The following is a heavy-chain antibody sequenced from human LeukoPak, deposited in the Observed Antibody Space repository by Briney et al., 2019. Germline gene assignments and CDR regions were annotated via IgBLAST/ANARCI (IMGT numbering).Heavy chain of an antibody. CDR3: VRGGHIGFDY. V-gene: IGHV3-13*04. J-gene: IGHJ4*02. Sequence: GGSLTLCCAASGFTFSDFDMHWGRQATGRGLEWVSSIASAGDTYYVASVRGRFTISRENAKSSLYLQMNSLRAGDTAVYYCVRGGHIGFDYWGRGAMVTVS. CDR1: GFTFSDFD. CDR2: IASAGDT. D-gene: IGHD2-21*01.